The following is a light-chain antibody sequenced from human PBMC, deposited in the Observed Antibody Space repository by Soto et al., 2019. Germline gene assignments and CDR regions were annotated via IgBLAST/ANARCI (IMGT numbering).Light chain of an antibody. V-gene: IGKV1-39*01. CDR3: QQSYSTPLT. J-gene: IGKJ4*01. CDR1: QSISSY. CDR2: AAS. Sequence: DIQMIQSPSSLSASVGDRVTITCRASQSISSYLNWYQQKPGKAPKLLIYAASSLQSGVPSRFSGSGSGTDFTLTISSLQPEDFATYYCQQSYSTPLTFGGGTKVRSN.